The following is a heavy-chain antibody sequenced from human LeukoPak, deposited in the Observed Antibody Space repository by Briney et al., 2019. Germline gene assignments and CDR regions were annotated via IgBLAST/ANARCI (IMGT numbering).Heavy chain of an antibody. CDR2: ISWNSGSI. CDR1: GFTFDDYA. D-gene: IGHD3-9*01. J-gene: IGHJ4*02. CDR3: AKAGVYDILTGYYSD. Sequence: PGRSLRLSCAASGFTFDDYAMHWVRQAPGKGLGWVSGISWNSGSIGYADSVKGRFTISRDNAKNSLYLQMNSLRAEDTALYYCAKAGVYDILTGYYSDWGQGTLVTVSS. V-gene: IGHV3-9*01.